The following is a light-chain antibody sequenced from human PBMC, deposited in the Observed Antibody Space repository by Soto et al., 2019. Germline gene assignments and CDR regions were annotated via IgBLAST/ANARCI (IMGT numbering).Light chain of an antibody. Sequence: EIVLTQSPGTLSLSPGERATLSCRASQSVSSSYLAWYQQKPGQAPRLLIYGPSARATGIPDRFSGSGSGRDFTLTISRLEHEDVAVYYCQQYCSSPLYTFGQGTKLEIK. CDR2: GPS. V-gene: IGKV3-20*01. J-gene: IGKJ2*01. CDR1: QSVSSSY. CDR3: QQYCSSPLYT.